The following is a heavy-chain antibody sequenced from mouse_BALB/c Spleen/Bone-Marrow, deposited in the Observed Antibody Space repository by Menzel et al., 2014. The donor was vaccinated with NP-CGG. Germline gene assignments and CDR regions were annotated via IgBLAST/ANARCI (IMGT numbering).Heavy chain of an antibody. J-gene: IGHJ4*01. D-gene: IGHD2-3*01. CDR2: IYPGDGDT. V-gene: IGHV1-82*01. CDR1: GYAFSSSW. Sequence: SGPELVKPGASVKVSCKASGYAFSSSWMNWVKQRPGQGLEWIGRIYPGDGDTKYNGKFKGKATLTADKSSSTDYMQLSSLTSVDSAVYFCARSDGYRDMDYWGQGTSVTVSS. CDR3: ARSDGYRDMDY.